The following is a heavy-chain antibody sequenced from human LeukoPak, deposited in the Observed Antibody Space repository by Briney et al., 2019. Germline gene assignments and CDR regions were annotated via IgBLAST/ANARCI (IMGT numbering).Heavy chain of an antibody. CDR3: AKGLYCSSTSCHDY. V-gene: IGHV3-30*18. CDR1: GFTFSSYG. D-gene: IGHD2-2*01. CDR2: ISYDGSNK. J-gene: IGHJ4*02. Sequence: GRSLRLSCAASGFTFSSYGMHWVRQAPGKGLEWVAVISYDGSNKYYADSVKGRFTISRDNSKNTLYLQMNSLRAEDTAVYYCAKGLYCSSTSCHDYWGQGTLVTVSS.